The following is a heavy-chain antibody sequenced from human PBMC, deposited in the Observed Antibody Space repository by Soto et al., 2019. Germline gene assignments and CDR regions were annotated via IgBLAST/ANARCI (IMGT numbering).Heavy chain of an antibody. J-gene: IGHJ6*02. CDR2: ISSSSSYT. Sequence: QVQLVESGGGLVKPGGSLRLSCAASGFTFSDYYMSWIRQAPGKGLEWVSYISSSSSYTNYADSVKGRFTLSRDNAKNSLYMQMNSLRAEDTAVYYCAREDIAAHYGMDVWGQGTTVTVSS. V-gene: IGHV3-11*06. D-gene: IGHD2-15*01. CDR1: GFTFSDYY. CDR3: AREDIAAHYGMDV.